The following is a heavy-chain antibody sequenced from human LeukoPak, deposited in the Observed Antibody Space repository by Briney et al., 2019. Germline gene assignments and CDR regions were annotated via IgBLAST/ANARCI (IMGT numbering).Heavy chain of an antibody. CDR1: GYSISSGYY. J-gene: IGHJ1*01. Sequence: SETLSLTCTVSGYSISSGYYWGWIRQPPGNGLEWIGSVYHSGSTYYNPSLKSRVTISVDTSKNQFSLKLSPVTSADTAVYYCASYILTSIAAAGPPLAEYFQHWGQGTLVTVSS. V-gene: IGHV4-38-2*02. D-gene: IGHD6-13*01. CDR3: ASYILTSIAAAGPPLAEYFQH. CDR2: VYHSGST.